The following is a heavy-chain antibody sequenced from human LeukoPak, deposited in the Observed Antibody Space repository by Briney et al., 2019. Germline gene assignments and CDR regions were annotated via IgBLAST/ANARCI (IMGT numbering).Heavy chain of an antibody. V-gene: IGHV3-23*01. Sequence: PGGSLRLSCAASGFTFSSYDMTWVRQAPGRGLEWVSAISGSGGSTYYADSVKGRFTISRDNSKNTLYLQMNSLRAEDTAVYYCAKNPLPTASHIYFESWGQGTLVTVSS. J-gene: IGHJ4*02. CDR3: AKNPLPTASHIYFES. CDR2: ISGSGGST. D-gene: IGHD2-2*01. CDR1: GFTFSSYD.